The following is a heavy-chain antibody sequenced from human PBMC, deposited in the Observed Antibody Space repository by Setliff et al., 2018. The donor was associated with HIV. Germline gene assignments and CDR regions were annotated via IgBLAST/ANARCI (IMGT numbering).Heavy chain of an antibody. D-gene: IGHD6-19*01. CDR2: ISAYNRNV. J-gene: IGHJ3*02. CDR1: GYTFTSYG. V-gene: IGHV1-18*01. CDR3: ARVLDPGIAVATHAFDI. Sequence: ASVKVSCKASGYTFTSYGVSWVRQAPGQGLEWMGWISAYNRNVNYSQKVQGRVTMTTDTSTSIAYMELKNLKSDDTAVYYCARVLDPGIAVATHAFDIWGQGTMVTVS.